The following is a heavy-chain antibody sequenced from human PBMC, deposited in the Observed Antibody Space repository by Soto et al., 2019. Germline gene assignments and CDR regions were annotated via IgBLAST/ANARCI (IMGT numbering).Heavy chain of an antibody. CDR3: ARVDYDFWSGYYNGDAFDI. Sequence: EVQLVESGGGLVQPGGSLRLSCAASGFTFSSYWMHWVRQAPGKGLVWVSRINSDGSSTSYADSVKGRFTISRDNAKNTLYLQMNSLRAEDTAVYYCARVDYDFWSGYYNGDAFDIWGQGTMVTVSS. CDR1: GFTFSSYW. V-gene: IGHV3-74*01. D-gene: IGHD3-3*01. CDR2: INSDGSST. J-gene: IGHJ3*02.